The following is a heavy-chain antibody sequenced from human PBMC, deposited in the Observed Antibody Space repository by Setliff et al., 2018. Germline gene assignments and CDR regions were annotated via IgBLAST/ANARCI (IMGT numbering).Heavy chain of an antibody. J-gene: IGHJ3*02. Sequence: GGSLRLSCAASGFTFSSYSMNWVRQAPGKGLEWVSYISSSSSTIYYADSVKGRFTISRDNAQNSLYLQMNSLRAEDTAVYYCARDYTYYDFWSGPSSDAFDIWGQGTMVTVSS. CDR3: ARDYTYYDFWSGPSSDAFDI. CDR1: GFTFSSYS. V-gene: IGHV3-48*01. CDR2: ISSSSSTI. D-gene: IGHD3-3*01.